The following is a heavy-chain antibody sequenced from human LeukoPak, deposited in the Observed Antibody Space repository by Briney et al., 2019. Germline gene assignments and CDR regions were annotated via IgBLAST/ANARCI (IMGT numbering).Heavy chain of an antibody. CDR1: GGSISSSSYY. V-gene: IGHV4-39*01. CDR3: ARIQRKHYYDSSGYYFDY. J-gene: IGHJ4*02. Sequence: SETLSLTCTVSGGSISSSSYYWGWIRQPPGKGLEWIGSIYYSGSTYYNPSLKSRVTISVDTSKNQFSLKLSSVTAADTAVYYCARIQRKHYYDSSGYYFDYWGQGTLVTVSS. D-gene: IGHD3-22*01. CDR2: IYYSGST.